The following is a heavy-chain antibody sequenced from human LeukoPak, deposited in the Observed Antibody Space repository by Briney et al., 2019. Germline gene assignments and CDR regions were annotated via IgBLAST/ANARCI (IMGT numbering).Heavy chain of an antibody. D-gene: IGHD3-16*01. V-gene: IGHV3-53*01. CDR2: IYSGGST. CDR3: ARGRGAYYFYMDV. CDR1: GFTVSSTY. J-gene: IGHJ6*03. Sequence: QSGGSLRLSCAASGFTVSSTYMSWLRQAPGKGLEWVSVIYSGGSTYYSDSVKGRFTISRDNSKKTLFLQMNSLRAEDTAVYYCARGRGAYYFYMDVWGKGTTVTVSS.